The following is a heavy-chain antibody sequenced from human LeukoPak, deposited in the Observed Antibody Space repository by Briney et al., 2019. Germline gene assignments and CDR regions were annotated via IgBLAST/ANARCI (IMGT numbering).Heavy chain of an antibody. V-gene: IGHV1-2*02. J-gene: IGHJ4*02. Sequence: ASVKVSCKASGYTFTGYYMHWVRQAPGQGLEWMGWINPNSGGTNYAQKFQGRVTMTRDTSISTAYMELSRLRSDDTAVYYCARDGWYYDFWSGYYSLDYWGQGTLVTVS. CDR1: GYTFTGYY. D-gene: IGHD3-3*01. CDR3: ARDGWYYDFWSGYYSLDY. CDR2: INPNSGGT.